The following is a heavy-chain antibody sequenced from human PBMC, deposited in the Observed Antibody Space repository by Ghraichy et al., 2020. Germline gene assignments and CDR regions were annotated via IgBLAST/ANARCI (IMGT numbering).Heavy chain of an antibody. CDR1: GFTFSSYG. V-gene: IGHV3-33*01. CDR3: ARNGVAGTGGDY. CDR2: IWYDGSNK. Sequence: GESLNISCAASGFTFSSYGMHWVRQAPGKGLEWVAVIWYDGSNKYHADSVKGRFTISRDNSKNTLYLQMNSLRAEDTAVYYCARNGVAGTGGDYWGQGTLVTVSS. D-gene: IGHD6-19*01. J-gene: IGHJ4*02.